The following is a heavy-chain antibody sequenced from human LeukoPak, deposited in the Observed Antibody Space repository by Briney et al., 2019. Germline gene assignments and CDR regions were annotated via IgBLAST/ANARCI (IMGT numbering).Heavy chain of an antibody. V-gene: IGHV1-18*01. D-gene: IGHD2-15*01. Sequence: GASVKVSCKASGYTFTSYGISWVRQAPGQGLEWMGWISAYNGNTNYAQKLQGRVTMTTDTSTGTAYMELRSLRSDDTAVYYCARALYCSGGSCSDWFDPWGQGTLVTVSS. CDR1: GYTFTSYG. J-gene: IGHJ5*02. CDR2: ISAYNGNT. CDR3: ARALYCSGGSCSDWFDP.